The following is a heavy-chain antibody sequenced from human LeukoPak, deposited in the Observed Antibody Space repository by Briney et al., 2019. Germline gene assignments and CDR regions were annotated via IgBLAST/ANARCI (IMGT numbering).Heavy chain of an antibody. V-gene: IGHV3-23*01. J-gene: IGHJ4*02. CDR1: GFTFTNYA. CDR2: ISPGGST. Sequence: PGGSLRLSCAASGFTFTNYAMSWVRQAPGRGLEWVSNISPGGSTNYADSVKGRFTISRDNYKNTMYLQMNSLRAEDTAVYYCAKVSDILTGYTYYFDYWGQGTLVTVSS. D-gene: IGHD3-9*01. CDR3: AKVSDILTGYTYYFDY.